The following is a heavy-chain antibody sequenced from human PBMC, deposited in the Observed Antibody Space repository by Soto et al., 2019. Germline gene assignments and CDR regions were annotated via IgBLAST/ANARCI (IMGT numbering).Heavy chain of an antibody. CDR1: GYSFTSYW. CDR2: IYPGDSDT. CDR3: ARPRAAGESYPDDAIDI. D-gene: IGHD6-13*01. J-gene: IGHJ3*02. Sequence: GESLKISCKGSGYSFTSYWIGWVRQMPGKGLEWMGIIYPGDSDTRYSPSFQGQVTISADKSISTAYLQWSSLKASDTSMYYCARPRAAGESYPDDAIDIWGQGTMVTVSS. V-gene: IGHV5-51*01.